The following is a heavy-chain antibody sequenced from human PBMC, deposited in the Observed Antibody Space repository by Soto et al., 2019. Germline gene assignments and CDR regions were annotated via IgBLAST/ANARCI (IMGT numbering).Heavy chain of an antibody. CDR2: IDPSDSYT. CDR1: GCSCTSYW. V-gene: IGHV5-10-1*01. CDR3: AGLAGYSSPSYYYSGMDV. D-gene: IGHD6-6*01. Sequence: GEFKRISSKGAGCSCTSYWSSWVRQMPGKGLEWMGRIDPSDSYTNYSPSFQGHVTISADKSISTAYLQWSSLKASDTAMYYCAGLAGYSSPSYYYSGMDVWGQGTTVTVSS. J-gene: IGHJ6*02.